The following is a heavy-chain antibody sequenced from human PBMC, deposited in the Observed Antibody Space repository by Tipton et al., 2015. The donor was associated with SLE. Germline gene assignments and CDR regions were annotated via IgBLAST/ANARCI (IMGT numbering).Heavy chain of an antibody. D-gene: IGHD2-2*01. CDR3: AREGEIVVPLRAYYYLDV. CDR2: IFYGGGT. V-gene: IGHV4-59*12. CDR1: GGTIVNYF. Sequence: GLVKPSETLSLTCTVSGGTIVNYFWTWIRQPPGKGLEFIGNIFYGGGTTYSPSLKSRLTISLDTSKNQFSLKLSSVTAADTAMYYCAREGEIVVPLRAYYYLDVWGKGTTVTVSS. J-gene: IGHJ6*03.